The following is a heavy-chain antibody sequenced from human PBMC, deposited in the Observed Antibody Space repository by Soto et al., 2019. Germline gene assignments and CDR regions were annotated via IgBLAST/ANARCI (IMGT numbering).Heavy chain of an antibody. CDR1: GYTFTSYY. Sequence: GASVKFSCRASGYTFTSYYIYWERQAPGQGLEWMGIINPSGGSTRYAQKDQGRVIMTRDTATSTVYMELSSLRSEDTGVYYCAREGVQLWLQAFDIWGQGTMAKVSS. V-gene: IGHV1-46*01. CDR2: INPSGGST. J-gene: IGHJ3*02. D-gene: IGHD5-18*01. CDR3: AREGVQLWLQAFDI.